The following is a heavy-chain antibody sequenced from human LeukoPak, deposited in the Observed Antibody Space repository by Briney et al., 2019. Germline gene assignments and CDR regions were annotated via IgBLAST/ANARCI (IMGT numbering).Heavy chain of an antibody. CDR1: GFTFSSYA. V-gene: IGHV3-30*14. Sequence: QPGRSLRLSCAASGFTFSSYAMHWVRQAPGKGLEWVAVISYDGSNKYYADSVKGRFTISRDNSKNTLYLQMNSLRAEVTAVYYCARAFSSGHEDYWGQGTLATVSS. J-gene: IGHJ4*02. CDR3: ARAFSSGHEDY. CDR2: ISYDGSNK.